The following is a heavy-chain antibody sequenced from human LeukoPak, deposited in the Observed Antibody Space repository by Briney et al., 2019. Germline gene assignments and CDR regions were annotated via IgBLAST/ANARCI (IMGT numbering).Heavy chain of an antibody. CDR3: ARVSSGHYNAFDI. CDR1: GFTFSNLW. D-gene: IGHD3-22*01. V-gene: IGHV3-7*01. CDR2: MKRHGSEK. Sequence: GGSLRLSCAASGFTFSNLWMSWVRQAPGKGLEWVANMKRHGSEKYYVDSVKGRFTISRDNAKNSLLLQMSGLRAEDTAVYYCARVSSGHYNAFDIWGQGTMVTVSS. J-gene: IGHJ3*02.